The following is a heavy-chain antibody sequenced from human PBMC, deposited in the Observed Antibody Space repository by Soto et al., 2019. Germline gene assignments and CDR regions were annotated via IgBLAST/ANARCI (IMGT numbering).Heavy chain of an antibody. CDR1: GFTFSNYA. J-gene: IGHJ4*02. CDR3: AKDLGYSGYDNFEY. CDR2: ISGNAGST. D-gene: IGHD5-12*01. Sequence: SLRLSCAASGFTFSNYAMSWVRQAPGKGLEWVSIISGNAGSTYYADSVKGRFTISRDNSKNTLYLQMNSLRAEDTAIYYCAKDLGYSGYDNFEYWGQGTLVTVSS. V-gene: IGHV3-23*01.